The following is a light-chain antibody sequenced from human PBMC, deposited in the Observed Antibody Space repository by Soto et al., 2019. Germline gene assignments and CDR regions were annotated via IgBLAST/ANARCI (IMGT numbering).Light chain of an antibody. Sequence: QSVLSQPASVSGSPGQTITISCTGTSSDVGGYNAVSWYQHHPGKAPKLIIYEVTHRPSGVSDRFSASKSGNTASLTISGLQAEDEADYYCNSFRVSHIYVFANGKKVIVL. CDR3: NSFRVSHIYV. J-gene: IGLJ1*01. CDR1: SSDVGGYNA. V-gene: IGLV2-14*01. CDR2: EVT.